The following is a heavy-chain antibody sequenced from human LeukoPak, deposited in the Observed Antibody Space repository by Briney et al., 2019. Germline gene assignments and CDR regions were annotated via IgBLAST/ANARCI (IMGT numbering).Heavy chain of an antibody. V-gene: IGHV3-30*18. Sequence: PGGSLRLSCAASGFTFSSYGMHWVRQAPGKGLEWVAVISYDGSNKYYADSVKGRFTISRDNSKNTLYLQMNSLRAEDTAVYYCAKDKGYYDSSGYYYEAFDIWGQGTMVTVSS. D-gene: IGHD3-22*01. J-gene: IGHJ3*02. CDR3: AKDKGYYDSSGYYYEAFDI. CDR2: ISYDGSNK. CDR1: GFTFSSYG.